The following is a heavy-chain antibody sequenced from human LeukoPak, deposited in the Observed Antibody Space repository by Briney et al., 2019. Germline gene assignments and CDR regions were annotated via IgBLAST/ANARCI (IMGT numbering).Heavy chain of an antibody. D-gene: IGHD2-2*01. CDR3: ARDPKSQLLLDY. CDR2: INPYSGAI. V-gene: IGHV1-2*02. Sequence: ASVKVSCKSSGFTFTDEYIHWVRQAPGQVLEWMGWINPYSGAINYAQKFQGRVTLTRDTSISTAYMELSRLTSGDTAVYYCARDPKSQLLLDYWGQGTLVTV. CDR1: GFTFTDEY. J-gene: IGHJ4*02.